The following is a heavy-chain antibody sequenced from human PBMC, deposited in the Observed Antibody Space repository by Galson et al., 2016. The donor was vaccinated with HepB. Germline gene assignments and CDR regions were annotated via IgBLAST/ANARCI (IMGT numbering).Heavy chain of an antibody. Sequence: LSLTCAVYGGSFGGYYWSWIRQPPGKGLEWIGDIDESGSSTDYNPSLRSRVTISIDTSNNQLSLKLSSVTAAHTAVYYCACRVRYCGWSDAVDIWGQGTLVTVSS. CDR3: ACRVRYCGWSDAVDI. CDR2: IDESGSST. CDR1: GGSFGGYY. V-gene: IGHV4-34*01. J-gene: IGHJ3*02. D-gene: IGHD3-9*01.